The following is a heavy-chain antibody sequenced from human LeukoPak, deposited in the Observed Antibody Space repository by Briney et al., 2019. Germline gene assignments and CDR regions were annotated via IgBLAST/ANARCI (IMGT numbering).Heavy chain of an antibody. V-gene: IGHV3-48*02. CDR2: ISSSSSTI. CDR3: ARGILWFGELPPYYFDY. Sequence: GGSLRLSCAASGFTFSSYSMNWVRQAPGKGLEWVSYISSSSSTIYYADSVKGRFTISRDNAKNSLYLQMNSLRDEDTAVYYCARGILWFGELPPYYFDYWGQGTLVTVSS. J-gene: IGHJ4*02. D-gene: IGHD3-10*01. CDR1: GFTFSSYS.